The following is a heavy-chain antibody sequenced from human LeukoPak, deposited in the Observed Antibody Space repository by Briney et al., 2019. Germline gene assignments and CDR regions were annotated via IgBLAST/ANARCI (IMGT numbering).Heavy chain of an antibody. D-gene: IGHD2-21*02. J-gene: IGHJ2*01. CDR3: ARPPTSGDWARYWYFDL. V-gene: IGHV1-46*01. Sequence: EASVKVSCKASGYTFTSYYMHWVRQAPGQGLEWMGIINPSGGSTSYAQKFQGRVTMTRDTSTSTVYMELSSLRSEDTAVYYCARPPTSGDWARYWYFDLWGRGTLVTVSS. CDR1: GYTFTSYY. CDR2: INPSGGST.